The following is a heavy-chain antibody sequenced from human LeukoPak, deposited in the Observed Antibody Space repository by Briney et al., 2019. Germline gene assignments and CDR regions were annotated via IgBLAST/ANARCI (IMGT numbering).Heavy chain of an antibody. CDR3: ARVLFNYYYYGLDV. D-gene: IGHD2/OR15-2a*01. CDR1: GFTFSSYE. CDR2: ISGSGTTI. Sequence: PGRSLRLSCAASGFTFSSYEMNWVRQAPGKGLEWVSYISGSGTTIKYADSVKGRFTISRDNAKNSLYLQMNSLRAEDTAVYYCARVLFNYYYYGLDVWGQGTTVTVSS. J-gene: IGHJ6*02. V-gene: IGHV3-48*03.